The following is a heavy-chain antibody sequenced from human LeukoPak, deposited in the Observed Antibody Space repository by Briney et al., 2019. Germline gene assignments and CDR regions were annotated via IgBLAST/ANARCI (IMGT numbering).Heavy chain of an antibody. CDR1: RFTFSSYW. J-gene: IGHJ5*02. CDR2: IKQDGSEK. CDR3: ARGHGYKLYNWFDP. Sequence: PGGSLRLSYAASRFTFSSYWMSWVRQAPGKGLEWVANIKQDGSEKYYVGSVKGRFTISRDNAKNSLYLQMNSLRAEDTAVYYCARGHGYKLYNWFDPWGQGTLVTVSS. D-gene: IGHD5-24*01. V-gene: IGHV3-7*01.